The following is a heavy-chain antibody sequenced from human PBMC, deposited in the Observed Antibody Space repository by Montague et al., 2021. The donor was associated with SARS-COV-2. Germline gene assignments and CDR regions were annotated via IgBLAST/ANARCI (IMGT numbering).Heavy chain of an antibody. CDR1: GASISNGGYT. CDR3: ARSMIRGGLNWFDP. D-gene: IGHD3-10*01. V-gene: IGHV4-30-2*01. CDR2: IYQSGNT. Sequence: TLSLTCAVSGASISNGGYTWSWIRRPPGKGLEWIGYIYQSGNTRYNPSLKSRVTMSVDKSKNQFSLQLTSVIAADTAIYFCARSMIRGGLNWFDPWGQGTLVTVSS. J-gene: IGHJ5*02.